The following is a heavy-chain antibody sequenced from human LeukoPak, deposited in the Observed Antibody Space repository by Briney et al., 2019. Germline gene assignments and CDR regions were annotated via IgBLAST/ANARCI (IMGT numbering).Heavy chain of an antibody. CDR3: ARGGHLYYYYYGMDV. CDR1: GGSISSGDYS. J-gene: IGHJ6*02. Sequence: SQTLSLTCAVSGGSISSGDYSWSWIRQPPGKGLEWIGYIYHSGRTFYNPSLKSRVTISVDTSKNQFSLKLSSVTAADTAVYYCARGGHLYYYYYGMDVWGQGTTVTVSS. V-gene: IGHV4-30-2*01. CDR2: IYHSGRT.